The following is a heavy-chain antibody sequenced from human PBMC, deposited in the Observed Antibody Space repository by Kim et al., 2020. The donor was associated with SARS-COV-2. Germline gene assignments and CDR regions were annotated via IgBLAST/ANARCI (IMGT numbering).Heavy chain of an antibody. D-gene: IGHD3-9*01. Sequence: GGSLRLSCAASGFTFSTYWMHWVRQVPGKGLVWVSHINSDGIITNYADSVKGRFTISRDNAKNTLYLQMSSLRVEDTAVYYCAKSDSLTGGASDIWGQGTMVTVSS. CDR2: INSDGIIT. V-gene: IGHV3-74*01. J-gene: IGHJ3*02. CDR3: AKSDSLTGGASDI. CDR1: GFTFSTYW.